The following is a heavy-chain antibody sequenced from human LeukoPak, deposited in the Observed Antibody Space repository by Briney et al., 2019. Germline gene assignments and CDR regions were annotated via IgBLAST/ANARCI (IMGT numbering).Heavy chain of an antibody. D-gene: IGHD6-19*01. J-gene: IGHJ6*02. V-gene: IGHV1-18*01. CDR2: ISGYNCNT. Sequence: GASVKVSCKTSGYTFTYYGVIWVRQAPGQGLEWMGWISGYNCNTKYAEKFQDRVSMSRDSSTGTAYMEVRSLTSDDTAVYYCARDLYPSLEVADPRGGMDVWGQGTTVTVS. CDR3: ARDLYPSLEVADPRGGMDV. CDR1: GYTFTYYG.